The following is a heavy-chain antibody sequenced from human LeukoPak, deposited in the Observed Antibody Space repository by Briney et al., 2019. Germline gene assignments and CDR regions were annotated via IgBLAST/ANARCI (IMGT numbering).Heavy chain of an antibody. D-gene: IGHD1-26*01. CDR3: ARDGSGSYYGY. CDR1: GFTFSGYW. J-gene: IGHJ4*02. V-gene: IGHV3-7*01. CDR2: IKQDGSER. Sequence: PGGSLRLSCAASGFTFSGYWMSWVRQAPGKGLEWVAKIKQDGSERNYVDSVKGRFTISRDNAKNSLYLQMNSLRAEDTAVYYCARDGSGSYYGYWGQGTLVTLSS.